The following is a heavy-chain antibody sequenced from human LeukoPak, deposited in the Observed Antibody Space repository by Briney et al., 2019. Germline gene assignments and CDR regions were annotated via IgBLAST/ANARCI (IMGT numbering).Heavy chain of an antibody. V-gene: IGHV3-30*02. CDR3: AKDSGSYYNFDY. D-gene: IGHD3-10*01. J-gene: IGHJ4*02. CDR2: IRYDGSNK. Sequence: PGGSLRLSCAASGFTFSSYGMHWVRQAPGKGLEWVAFIRYDGSNKYYADSVKGRFTISRDNSKNTLYLQMNSLRAEGTAVYYCAKDSGSYYNFDYWGQGTLVTVSS. CDR1: GFTFSSYG.